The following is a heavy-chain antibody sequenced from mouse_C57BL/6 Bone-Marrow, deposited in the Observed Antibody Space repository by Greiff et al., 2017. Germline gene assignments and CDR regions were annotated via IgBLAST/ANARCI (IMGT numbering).Heavy chain of an antibody. CDR3: ARERGFGLLPFYYAMDY. CDR1: GYTFTSYW. J-gene: IGHJ4*01. V-gene: IGHV1-64*01. Sequence: VQLQQPGAELVKPGASVKLSCKASGYTFTSYWMHWVKQRPGQGLEWIGMIHPNSGSTNYNEKFKSKATLTVDKSSSTAYMQLSSLTSEDSAVYYCARERGFGLLPFYYAMDYWGQGTSVTVSS. D-gene: IGHD1-1*01. CDR2: IHPNSGST.